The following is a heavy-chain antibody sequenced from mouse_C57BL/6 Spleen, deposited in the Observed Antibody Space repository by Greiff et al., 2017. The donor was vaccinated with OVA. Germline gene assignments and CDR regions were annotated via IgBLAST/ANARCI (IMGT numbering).Heavy chain of an antibody. CDR1: GYTFTDYE. J-gene: IGHJ3*01. D-gene: IGHD2-4*01. CDR2: IDPETGST. V-gene: IGHV1-15*01. CDR3: TRYEYDGGAY. Sequence: ESGAELVRPGASVTLSCKASGYTFTDYEMHWVKQTPVHGLEWIGAIDPETGSTAYNQKFKGKAILTADKSSSTAYMELRSLTSEDSAVYYCTRYEYDGGAYWGKGTLVTVSA.